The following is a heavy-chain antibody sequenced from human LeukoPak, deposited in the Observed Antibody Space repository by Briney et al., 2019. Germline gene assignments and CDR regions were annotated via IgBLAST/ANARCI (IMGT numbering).Heavy chain of an antibody. CDR1: GYTFTSYD. CDR2: IIPIFGTA. D-gene: IGHD3-10*01. Sequence: ASVKVSCKASGYTFTSYDINWVRQATGQGLEWMGRIIPIFGTANYAQKFQGRVTITTDESTSTAYMELSSLRSEDTAVYYCARDPSLWFGENKTNLYFDYWGQGTLVTVSS. J-gene: IGHJ4*02. V-gene: IGHV1-69*05. CDR3: ARDPSLWFGENKTNLYFDY.